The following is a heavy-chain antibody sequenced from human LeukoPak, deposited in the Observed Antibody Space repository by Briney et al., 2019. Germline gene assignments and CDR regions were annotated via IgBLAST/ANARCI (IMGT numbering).Heavy chain of an antibody. Sequence: SENLSMTNTVAPYSNSSGCYASRFRQPLGKGRGWFGSIYRSGCTYYNSSLESGVTISVDACKNRFSLMLSSVTAADTAVYYCARHDDYYESTSYFWDYWGQGTLVTVSS. J-gene: IGHJ4*02. D-gene: IGHD3-22*01. CDR2: IYRSGCT. CDR3: ARHDDYYESTSYFWDY. V-gene: IGHV4-38-2*02. CDR1: PYSNSSGCY.